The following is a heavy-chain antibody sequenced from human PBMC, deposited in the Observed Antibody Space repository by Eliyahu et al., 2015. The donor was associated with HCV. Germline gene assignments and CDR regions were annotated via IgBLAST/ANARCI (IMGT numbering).Heavy chain of an antibody. D-gene: IGHD1-26*01. Sequence: QVQLVESGXGVVQPGRSLXLSCXASGFTFSSYGMHWVRQAPGKGLEXVXVISFXGSNKYYADXVKGRFTISRDNSKNTLYLQMNSXRAEDTAVYYCAKGKEWELHDYWGQGTLVTVSS. CDR2: ISFXGSNK. J-gene: IGHJ4*02. CDR3: AKGKEWELHDY. CDR1: GFTFSSYG. V-gene: IGHV3-30*18.